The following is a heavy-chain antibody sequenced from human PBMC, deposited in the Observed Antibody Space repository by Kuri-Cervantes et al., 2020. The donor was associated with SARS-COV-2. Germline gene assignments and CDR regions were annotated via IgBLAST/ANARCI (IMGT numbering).Heavy chain of an antibody. J-gene: IGHJ5*02. Sequence: ASVKVSCKASGYTFTSYAMHWVRQAPGQRLEWMGWINAGNGNTKYSQKFQGRVTITRDTSASTAYMELSSLRSEDTAVYYCARDQGRRPSQPNWFDPWGQGTLVTVSS. D-gene: IGHD1-14*01. CDR3: ARDQGRRPSQPNWFDP. V-gene: IGHV1-3*01. CDR1: GYTFTSYA. CDR2: INAGNGNT.